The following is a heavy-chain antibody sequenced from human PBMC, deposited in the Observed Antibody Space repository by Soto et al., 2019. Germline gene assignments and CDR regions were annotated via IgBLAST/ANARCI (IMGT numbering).Heavy chain of an antibody. CDR3: AKHDSRGGFDP. CDR1: GFTFSSYG. Sequence: QVQLVESGGGVVQPGRSLRLSCAASGFTFSSYGMHWVRQAPGKGLEWVAVIAYDGSNKYYADAVKGRFTISSDNSKNTLYLHMISLRAEDTAVYYCAKHDSRGGFDPWGQGTLVTVSS. CDR2: IAYDGSNK. J-gene: IGHJ5*02. D-gene: IGHD4-4*01. V-gene: IGHV3-30*18.